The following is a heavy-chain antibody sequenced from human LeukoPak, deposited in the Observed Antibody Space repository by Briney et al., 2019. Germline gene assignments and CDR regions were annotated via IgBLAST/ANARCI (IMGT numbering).Heavy chain of an antibody. V-gene: IGHV3-49*04. Sequence: PGRSLTLSCLTSGFTFRDFGLGWVRQAPGMGLEWVSFIRSRIYGGAPEYAASVRGRFSVSRDDSESIAYLQMNNLKSEDTAVYYCARGQTVSGAKYYFDFWSAGTLVTVSS. CDR2: IRSRIYGGAP. J-gene: IGHJ4*02. CDR3: ARGQTVSGAKYYFDF. CDR1: GFTFRDFG. D-gene: IGHD3-10*01.